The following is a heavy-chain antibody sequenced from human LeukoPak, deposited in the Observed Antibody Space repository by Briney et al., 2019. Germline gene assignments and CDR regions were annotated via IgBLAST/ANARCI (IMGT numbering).Heavy chain of an antibody. CDR3: ARDWDDVSSSWSYFDY. CDR2: ISYDGSNK. Sequence: GRSLRLSCAASGFTFSSYAMHWLRQAPGKGLEWVAVISYDGSNKYYADSVKGRFTIYRDNSKNTLYLQMNSLRAEDTAVYYCARDWDDVSSSWSYFDYWGQGTLGTVSS. J-gene: IGHJ4*02. V-gene: IGHV3-30*04. CDR1: GFTFSSYA. D-gene: IGHD6-13*01.